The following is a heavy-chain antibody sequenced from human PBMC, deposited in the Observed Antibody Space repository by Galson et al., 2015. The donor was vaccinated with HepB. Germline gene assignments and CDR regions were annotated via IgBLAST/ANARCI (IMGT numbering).Heavy chain of an antibody. CDR2: ISGSGDDT. Sequence: SLRLSCAVSGLRFSSYAMTWVRQAPGKGLEWVSAISGSGDDTYYADSVKGRFTISRDNSKNTLYLQMNSLRADDTALYYCAKDPLIADDWGQGTLVTVSS. J-gene: IGHJ4*02. CDR1: GLRFSSYA. CDR3: AKDPLIADD. D-gene: IGHD2-21*01. V-gene: IGHV3-23*01.